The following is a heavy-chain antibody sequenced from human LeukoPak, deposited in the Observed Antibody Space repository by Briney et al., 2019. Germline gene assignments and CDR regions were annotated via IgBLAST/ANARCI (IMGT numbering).Heavy chain of an antibody. V-gene: IGHV4-39*07. D-gene: IGHD3-22*01. CDR3: AREMLYDSTGYYF. CDR1: GGSISSNSYY. J-gene: IGHJ4*02. CDR2: IYYSGST. Sequence: TSETLSLTCTLPGGSISSNSYYWGWIRQPPGKGLEWIGSIYYSGSTYYNPSLKSRVTISVDTSKNQFSLKLRSVTAADTAVYYCAREMLYDSTGYYFWGQGTLVTVSS.